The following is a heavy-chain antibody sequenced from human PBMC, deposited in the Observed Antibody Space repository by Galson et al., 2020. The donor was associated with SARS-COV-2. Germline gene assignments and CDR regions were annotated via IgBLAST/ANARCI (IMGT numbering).Heavy chain of an antibody. D-gene: IGHD3-3*01. Sequence: GGSLRLSCAASGFTFRSYGMHWVRQAPGKGLEWVAVIWSDGSNKYYADSVKGRFTISRENSKNTLYLQMNSLRAEDPAVYYCAREATTYYDFWSAKLDYWGQGTLVTVSS. CDR3: AREATTYYDFWSAKLDY. J-gene: IGHJ4*02. V-gene: IGHV3-33*01. CDR1: GFTFRSYG. CDR2: IWSDGSNK.